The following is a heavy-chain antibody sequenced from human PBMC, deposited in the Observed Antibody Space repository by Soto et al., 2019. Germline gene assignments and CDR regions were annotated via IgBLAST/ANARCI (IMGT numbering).Heavy chain of an antibody. CDR1: GYTFTSYG. CDR3: ARSITAMVSRGYYGMDV. CDR2: ISAYNGNT. V-gene: IGHV1-18*01. D-gene: IGHD5-18*01. J-gene: IGHJ6*02. Sequence: GASVKVSCKASGYTFTSYGISWVRQAPGQGLEWMGWISAYNGNTNCAQKFQGRVTITADKSTSTAYMELSSLRSEDTAVYYCARSITAMVSRGYYGMDVWGQGTTVTVSS.